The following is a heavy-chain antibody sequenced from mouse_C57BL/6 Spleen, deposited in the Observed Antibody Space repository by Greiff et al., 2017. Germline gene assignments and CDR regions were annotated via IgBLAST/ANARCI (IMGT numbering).Heavy chain of an antibody. CDR1: GFTFSSYG. CDR3: ARHGGLRPPWLAY. D-gene: IGHD2-4*01. Sequence: EVKVVESGGDLVKPGGSLKLSCAASGFTFSSYGMSWVRQTPDKRLEWVATISSGGSYTYYPDSVKGRFTISRDNAKNTLYLQMSSLRSEDTALYYCARHGGLRPPWLAYWGQGTLVTVSA. CDR2: ISSGGSYT. J-gene: IGHJ3*01. V-gene: IGHV5-6*01.